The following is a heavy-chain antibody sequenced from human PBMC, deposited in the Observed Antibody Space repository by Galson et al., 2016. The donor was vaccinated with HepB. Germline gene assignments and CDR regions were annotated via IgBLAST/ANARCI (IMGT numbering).Heavy chain of an antibody. Sequence: SLRLSCAASGFTFSSYGMHWVRQAPGKGLEWVAVIWYDGSNKYYADSVKGRFTISRDNSKNTLYLQMNSPRAEDTAVYYCARVSIVGATESADYWGQGTLVTVSS. CDR1: GFTFSSYG. CDR2: IWYDGSNK. D-gene: IGHD1-26*01. J-gene: IGHJ4*02. CDR3: ARVSIVGATESADY. V-gene: IGHV3-33*01.